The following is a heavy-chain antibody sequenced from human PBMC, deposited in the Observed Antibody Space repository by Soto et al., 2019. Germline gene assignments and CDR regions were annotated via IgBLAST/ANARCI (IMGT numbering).Heavy chain of an antibody. J-gene: IGHJ4*02. Sequence: GGSLRLSCAASGFTFSSYGMHWVRQAPGKGLEWVAVIWYDGSNKYYADSVKGRFTISRDNSKNTLYLQMNSLRAEDTAVYYCARALGGTIKDPFDYWGQGTLVTVSS. D-gene: IGHD2-15*01. V-gene: IGHV3-33*01. CDR3: ARALGGTIKDPFDY. CDR1: GFTFSSYG. CDR2: IWYDGSNK.